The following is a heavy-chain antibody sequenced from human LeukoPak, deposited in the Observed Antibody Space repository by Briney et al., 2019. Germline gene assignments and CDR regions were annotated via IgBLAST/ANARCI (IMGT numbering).Heavy chain of an antibody. CDR3: ARHWGDDIVVVRGWFDP. V-gene: IGHV4-39*01. J-gene: IGHJ5*02. CDR1: GGSISSSSYY. D-gene: IGHD2-2*01. CDR2: IYYSGST. Sequence: SGTLSLTCTVSGGSISSSSYYRGWIRQPPGKGLEWIGSIYYSGSTYYNPSLKSRVTISVDTSKNQFSLKLSSVTAADTAVYYCARHWGDDIVVVRGWFDPWGQGTLVTVSS.